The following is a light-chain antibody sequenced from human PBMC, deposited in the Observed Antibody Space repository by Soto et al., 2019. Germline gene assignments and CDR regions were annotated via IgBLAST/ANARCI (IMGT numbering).Light chain of an antibody. CDR2: GAS. J-gene: IGKJ1*01. CDR3: HHYPRSSWT. V-gene: IGKV3-20*01. CDR1: QRVSSHS. Sequence: EIVLTQSPGTPSLSPGERATLSCRASQRVSSHSLAWYQQKPGQAPRTLIYGASSRATGIPDRFSASGSGTDFTLTTSRLEPEDFAVYYCHHYPRSSWTFGQGTKVDIK.